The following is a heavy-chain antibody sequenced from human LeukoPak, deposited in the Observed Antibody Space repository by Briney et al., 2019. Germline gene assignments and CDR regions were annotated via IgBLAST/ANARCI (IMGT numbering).Heavy chain of an antibody. Sequence: SETLSLTCAVYGGSFSGYYWSWIRQPPGQGLEWIGEINHSGSTNYNPSLKSRVTISVDTSKNQFSLKLSSVTAADTAVYYCARGKPKSIVATIRPAAFFDYWGQGTLVTVSS. V-gene: IGHV4-34*01. CDR2: INHSGST. J-gene: IGHJ4*02. CDR1: GGSFSGYY. CDR3: ARGKPKSIVATIRPAAFFDY. D-gene: IGHD5-12*01.